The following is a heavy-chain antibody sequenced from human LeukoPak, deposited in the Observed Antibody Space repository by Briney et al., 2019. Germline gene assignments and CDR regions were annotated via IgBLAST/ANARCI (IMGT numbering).Heavy chain of an antibody. CDR1: GASFSGYY. CDR3: VREEGGSGSSYPYYMDV. D-gene: IGHD3-10*01. CDR2: INHSGST. Sequence: SETLSLTCAVYGASFSGYYWSWIRQPPGKGLEWIGEINHSGSTNYNPSLKSRVTILVDTSKNHFSLKLSSLTAADTAVYYCVREEGGSGSSYPYYMDVWGIGTTVTVSS. V-gene: IGHV4-34*01. J-gene: IGHJ6*03.